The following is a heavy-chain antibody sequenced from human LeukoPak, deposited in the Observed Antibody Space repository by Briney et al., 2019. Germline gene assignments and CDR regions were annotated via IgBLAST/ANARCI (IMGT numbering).Heavy chain of an antibody. CDR3: ARHEWELDTFDI. CDR2: IYYSGST. D-gene: IGHD1-26*01. Sequence: SETLSLTCTVSGGSISSSSYYWGWIRQPPGEGLEWIGSIYYSGSTYYNPSLKSRVTISVDTSKNQFSLKLSSVTAADTAVYYCARHEWELDTFDIWGQGTMVTVSS. CDR1: GGSISSSSYY. V-gene: IGHV4-39*01. J-gene: IGHJ3*02.